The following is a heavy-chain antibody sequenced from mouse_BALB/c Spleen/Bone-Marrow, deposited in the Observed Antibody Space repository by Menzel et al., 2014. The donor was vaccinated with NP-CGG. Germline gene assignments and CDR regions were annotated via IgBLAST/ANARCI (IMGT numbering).Heavy chain of an antibody. D-gene: IGHD1-1*01. CDR2: INPSTGYT. V-gene: IGHV1-7*01. Sequence: VQLQQSGAERAKPGASVKMSCKASGYTFTSYWMHWVKQRPGQGLEWIGYINPSTGYTEYNQKFKDKATLTADKSSSTAYMQLSSLTSEDSAVYYCARQITTVDYAMDYWGQGTSVTVSS. J-gene: IGHJ4*01. CDR1: GYTFTSYW. CDR3: ARQITTVDYAMDY.